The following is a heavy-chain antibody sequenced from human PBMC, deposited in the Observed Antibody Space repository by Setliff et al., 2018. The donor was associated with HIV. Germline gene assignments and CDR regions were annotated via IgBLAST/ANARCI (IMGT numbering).Heavy chain of an antibody. CDR1: GFTFSYYG. CDR2: TWSDGNKR. Sequence: PGGSLRLSCAASGFTFSYYGMHWVRQAPGKGLEWVAVTWSDGNKRYYADSVKGRFTISRDNSRNTEYLQMDSLRAEDTAVYYCASSRPPDDSSGFLDHWGQGTLVTVSS. D-gene: IGHD3-22*01. J-gene: IGHJ4*02. V-gene: IGHV3-33*01. CDR3: ASSRPPDDSSGFLDH.